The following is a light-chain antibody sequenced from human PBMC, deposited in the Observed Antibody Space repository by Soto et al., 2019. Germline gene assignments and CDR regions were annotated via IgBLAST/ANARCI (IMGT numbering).Light chain of an antibody. CDR1: QSVSSN. V-gene: IGKV3-15*01. J-gene: IGKJ3*01. CDR3: QQYNNWPL. Sequence: EIVMTQSPATLSVSPGERATLSCRASQSVSSNLAWYQQKPGQAPRLLIYGASTRATVIPARFSGSGSGKEFTLTISSLQSEDFAVYYCQQYNNWPLFGPGTKVDIK. CDR2: GAS.